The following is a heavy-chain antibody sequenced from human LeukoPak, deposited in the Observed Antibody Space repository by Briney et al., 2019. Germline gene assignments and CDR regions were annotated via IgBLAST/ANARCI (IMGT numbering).Heavy chain of an antibody. D-gene: IGHD2-2*01. CDR2: IYSGGST. CDR3: ARDSPPIPAAMRYYYYGMDV. CDR1: GFTVSSQY. Sequence: GFLRLSCAASGFTVSSQYMSLVRQAPGKGLELVLIIYSGGSTYYADSVKGRFTISRDNSKNTLYLQMNSLRAEDTAVYYCARDSPPIPAAMRYYYYGMDVWGQGTTATVSS. J-gene: IGHJ6*02. V-gene: IGHV3-53*01.